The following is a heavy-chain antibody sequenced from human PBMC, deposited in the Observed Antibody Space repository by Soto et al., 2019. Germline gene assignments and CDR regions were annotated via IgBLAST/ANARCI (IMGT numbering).Heavy chain of an antibody. CDR1: GGSISSYY. D-gene: IGHD3-22*01. CDR2: IYYSGST. J-gene: IGHJ4*02. CDR3: ARGTGYYDSSGLYYFDY. Sequence: ASETLSLTCTVSGGSISSYYWSWIRQPPGKGLEWIGYIYYSGSTNYNPSLKSRVTISVDTSKNQFSLKLSSVTAADTAVYYCARGTGYYDSSGLYYFDYWGQGTLVTVSS. V-gene: IGHV4-59*01.